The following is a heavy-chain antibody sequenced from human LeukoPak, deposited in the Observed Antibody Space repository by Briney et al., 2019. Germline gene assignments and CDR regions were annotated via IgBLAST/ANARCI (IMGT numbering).Heavy chain of an antibody. J-gene: IGHJ5*02. CDR3: ARLSGFAAADNNWFDP. CDR1: GFTFSSYA. CDR2: ISGSGGST. Sequence: GGSLRLSCAASGFTFSSYAMSWVRQAPGKGLEWVSAISGSGGSTYYADSVKGRFTISRDNSKNTLYLQMNSLRAEDTAVYYCARLSGFAAADNNWFDPWGQGTLVTVSS. V-gene: IGHV3-23*01. D-gene: IGHD6-13*01.